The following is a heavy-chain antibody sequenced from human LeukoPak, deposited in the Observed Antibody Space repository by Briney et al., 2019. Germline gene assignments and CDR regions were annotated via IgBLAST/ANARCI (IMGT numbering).Heavy chain of an antibody. CDR3: ARDRGRDGYKKYFDY. V-gene: IGHV4-30-4*01. CDR1: GGSISSGDYY. J-gene: IGHJ4*02. Sequence: SQTLSLTCTVSGGSISSGDYYWSWIRQPPGKGLEWIGYIYYSGSTYYNPSLKSRVTISVDTSKNQFSLKLSSVTAADTAVYYCARDRGRDGYKKYFDYWGQGTLVTVSS. CDR2: IYYSGST. D-gene: IGHD5-24*01.